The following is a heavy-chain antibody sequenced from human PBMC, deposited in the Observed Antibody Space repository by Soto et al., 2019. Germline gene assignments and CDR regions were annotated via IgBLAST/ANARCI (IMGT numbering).Heavy chain of an antibody. J-gene: IGHJ6*02. V-gene: IGHV3-13*05. Sequence: EVQLVESGGGLVQPGGSLRLSCEASGFTFRNYDMHWVLQGTGKGLEWVSGISAAGDPDYADSVEGRFTISRENAQNSFFLQMNSLRVGDTAVYYCARTDRDFYGLDVWGQGTKVLVSS. CDR3: ARTDRDFYGLDV. CDR1: GFTFRNYD. CDR2: ISAAGDP.